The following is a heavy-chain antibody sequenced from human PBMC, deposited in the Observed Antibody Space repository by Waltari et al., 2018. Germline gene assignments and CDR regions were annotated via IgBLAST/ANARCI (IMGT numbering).Heavy chain of an antibody. CDR1: GGSFSGYY. V-gene: IGHV4-34*01. CDR2: INHSGST. Sequence: QVQLQQWGAGLLKPSETLSLTCAVYGGSFSGYYWSWLRQPPGKGLEWIGEINHSGSTNYNPSLKSRVTISVDTSKNQFSLKLSSGTAADTAVYYCARAVYYDFWSGYYHGYDYFDYWGQGTLVTVSS. D-gene: IGHD3-3*01. J-gene: IGHJ4*02. CDR3: ARAVYYDFWSGYYHGYDYFDY.